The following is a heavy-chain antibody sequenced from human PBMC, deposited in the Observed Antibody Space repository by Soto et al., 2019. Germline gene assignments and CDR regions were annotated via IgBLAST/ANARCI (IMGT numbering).Heavy chain of an antibody. V-gene: IGHV1-69*12. CDR3: ARDRRWIVGATTHYFDY. CDR1: GGTFSSYA. D-gene: IGHD1-26*01. J-gene: IGHJ4*02. Sequence: QVQLVQSGAEVKKPGSSVKVSCKASGGTFSSYAISWVRQAPGQGLEWMGGIIPIFGTANYAQKFQGRVTITADESTSTAYMELSSLRSEDTAVYYCARDRRWIVGATTHYFDYWGQGTLDTVSS. CDR2: IIPIFGTA.